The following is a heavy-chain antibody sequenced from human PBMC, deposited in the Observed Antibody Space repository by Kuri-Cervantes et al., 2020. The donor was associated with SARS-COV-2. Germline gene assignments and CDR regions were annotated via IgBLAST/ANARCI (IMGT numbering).Heavy chain of an antibody. J-gene: IGHJ4*02. CDR2: ISSSSSYI. V-gene: IGHV3-21*01. CDR3: AREGYYYGSGNDY. D-gene: IGHD3-10*01. Sequence: GGSLRLSCAASGFTFSSYSMNWVRQAPGKGLEWVSSISSSSSYIYYADSVKGRFTISRDNSKNTLYLQMNSLRAEDTVVYYCAREGYYYGSGNDYWGQGTLVTVSS. CDR1: GFTFSSYS.